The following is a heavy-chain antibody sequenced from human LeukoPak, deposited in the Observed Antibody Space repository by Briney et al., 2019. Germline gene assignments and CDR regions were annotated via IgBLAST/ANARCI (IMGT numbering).Heavy chain of an antibody. CDR2: ISVYLGNT. D-gene: IGHD5-18*01. CDR3: ARLRGYSPGGEGFYFDY. V-gene: IGHV1-18*01. CDR1: GFTFTSFG. J-gene: IGHJ4*02. Sequence: ASVKVSRKASGFTFTSFGFSWVRQAPGQGLEWMGWISVYLGNTNYAQKFQGRVTMTTDTSTSTAYLELRSLRSDDTAMYYCARLRGYSPGGEGFYFDYWGQGTLVTVSS.